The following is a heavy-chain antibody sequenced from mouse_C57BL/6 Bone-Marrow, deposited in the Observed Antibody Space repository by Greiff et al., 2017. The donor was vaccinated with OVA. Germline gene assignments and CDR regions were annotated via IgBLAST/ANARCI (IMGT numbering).Heavy chain of an antibody. D-gene: IGHD1-1*01. CDR2: ISYSGST. Sequence: EVKVVESGPGLAKPSQTLSLTCSVTGYSITSDYWNWLRKFPGNKLEYMGYISYSGSTYYNPSLKSRISITRDTSKNQYYLQLNSVTTEDTATYYCARYEDYGDWYFDVWGTGTTVTVSS. CDR1: GYSITSDY. J-gene: IGHJ1*03. V-gene: IGHV3-8*01. CDR3: ARYEDYGDWYFDV.